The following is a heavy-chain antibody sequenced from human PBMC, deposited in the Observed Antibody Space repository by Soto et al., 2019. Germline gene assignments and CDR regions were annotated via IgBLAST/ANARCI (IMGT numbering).Heavy chain of an antibody. V-gene: IGHV1-18*01. CDR3: ARDAPTIAAQDDY. J-gene: IGHJ4*02. CDR2: ISAYNGNT. Sequence: QVQLVQSGAEVKKPGASVKVSCKASGYTFTSYGITWVRRAPGQGLEWMGWISAYNGNTNYAEKLQGRVTMTTDTSTSIAYMKPRSLRSDDTAVYYCARDAPTIAAQDDYWGQGTLVTVSS. D-gene: IGHD6-13*01. CDR1: GYTFTSYG.